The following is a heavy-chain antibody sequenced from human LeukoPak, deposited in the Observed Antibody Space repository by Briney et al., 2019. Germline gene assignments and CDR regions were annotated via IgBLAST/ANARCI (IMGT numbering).Heavy chain of an antibody. CDR1: GGTFSSYT. D-gene: IGHD3-22*01. J-gene: IGHJ4*02. CDR2: IIPILGIA. CDR3: ASPLHYYDSSGYSFDY. Sequence: SVKVSCKASGGTFSSYTISWVRQAPGQGLEWMGRIIPILGIANYAQKFQGGVTITADKSTSTAYMELSSLRSEDTAVYYCASPLHYYDSSGYSFDYWGQGTLVTVSS. V-gene: IGHV1-69*02.